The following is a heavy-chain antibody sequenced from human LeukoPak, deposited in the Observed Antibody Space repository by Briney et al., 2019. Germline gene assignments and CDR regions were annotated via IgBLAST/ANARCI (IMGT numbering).Heavy chain of an antibody. CDR3: AKELRGYSYGLRNNWFDP. CDR1: GFTFSSYG. V-gene: IGHV3-30*18. D-gene: IGHD5-18*01. Sequence: GGSLRLSCAASGFTFSSYGMHWVRQAPGKGLEWVAVISYDGSNKYYADSVKGRFTISRDNSKNTLYLQMDSLRAEDTAVYYCAKELRGYSYGLRNNWFDPWGQGTLVTVSS. CDR2: ISYDGSNK. J-gene: IGHJ5*02.